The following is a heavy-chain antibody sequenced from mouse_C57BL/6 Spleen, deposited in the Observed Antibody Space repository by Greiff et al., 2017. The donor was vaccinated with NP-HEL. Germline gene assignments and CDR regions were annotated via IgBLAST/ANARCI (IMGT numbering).Heavy chain of an antibody. D-gene: IGHD1-2*01. V-gene: IGHV5-6*01. CDR3: ARPGRRGFAY. CDR1: GFTFSSYG. CDR2: ISSGGSYT. Sequence: EVKLMESGGDLVKPGGSLKLSCAASGFTFSSYGMSWVRQTPDKRLEWVATISSGGSYTYYPDSVKGRFTISRDNAKNTLYLQMSILKSEDTAMYYCARPGRRGFAYWGQGTLVTVSA. J-gene: IGHJ3*01.